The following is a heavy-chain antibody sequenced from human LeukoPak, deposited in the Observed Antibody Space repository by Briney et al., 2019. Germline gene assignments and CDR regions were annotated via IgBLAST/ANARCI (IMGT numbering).Heavy chain of an antibody. J-gene: IGHJ4*02. D-gene: IGHD3-3*01. V-gene: IGHV3-30-3*01. Sequence: GRSLRLSCAASGFTFSSYAMHWVRQAPGKGLEWVAVISYDGSNKYYADSVKGRFTISRDNSKNTLYLQMNSLRAEDTAVYYCARMTVGFWSGSFDYWGQGTLVTVSS. CDR2: ISYDGSNK. CDR1: GFTFSSYA. CDR3: ARMTVGFWSGSFDY.